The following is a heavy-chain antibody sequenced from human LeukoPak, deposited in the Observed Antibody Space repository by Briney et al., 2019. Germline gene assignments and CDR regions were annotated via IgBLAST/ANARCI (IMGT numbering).Heavy chain of an antibody. V-gene: IGHV3-30-3*01. CDR3: ARDQHSGYDYRSGYYYYGMDV. Sequence: GGSLRLSCAASGFTFSSYAMHWVRQAPGKGLEWVAVISYDGSNKYYADSVRVRFTISRDNSKNTLYLQMNSLRAEDTAVYYCARDQHSGYDYRSGYYYYGMDVWGQGTTVTVSS. J-gene: IGHJ6*02. D-gene: IGHD5-12*01. CDR1: GFTFSSYA. CDR2: ISYDGSNK.